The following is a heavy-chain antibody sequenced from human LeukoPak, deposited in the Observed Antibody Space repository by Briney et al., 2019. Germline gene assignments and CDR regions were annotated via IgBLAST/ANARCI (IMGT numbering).Heavy chain of an antibody. V-gene: IGHV3-11*01. J-gene: IGHJ4*02. CDR1: GFTFSDYY. D-gene: IGHD2-21*02. CDR2: ISSSGDTI. CDR3: ARDPHIVVVTSTPFFDY. Sequence: GGSLRLSCAASGFTFSDYYMSWIRQAPGKGLEWISYISSSGDTIFYADSVKGRFTISRDNTNNSLYLQMNSLRAEDTAVYYCARDPHIVVVTSTPFFDYWGQGTLVTVSS.